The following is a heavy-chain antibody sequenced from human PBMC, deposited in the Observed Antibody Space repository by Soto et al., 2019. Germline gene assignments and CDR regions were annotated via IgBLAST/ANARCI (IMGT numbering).Heavy chain of an antibody. D-gene: IGHD3-3*01. CDR2: IKSDGTT. CDR1: GFTVSNYW. CDR3: VKDRAEEGVNFLEWFGCMDV. Sequence: PGGSLRLSCAASGFTVSNYWMNWVRQAPGKGLVWVSHIKSDGTTSYADSVEGRFTVSRDDAKNTSYQQMNSMRAADTAVYYCVKDRAEEGVNFLEWFGCMDVWGHGTMVTVSS. J-gene: IGHJ6*02. V-gene: IGHV3-74*01.